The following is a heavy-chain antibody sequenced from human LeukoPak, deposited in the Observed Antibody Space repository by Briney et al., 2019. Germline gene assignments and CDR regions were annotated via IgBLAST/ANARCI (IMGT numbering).Heavy chain of an antibody. D-gene: IGHD3-3*01. CDR2: IKTDGSDK. J-gene: IGHJ5*02. V-gene: IGHV3-7*01. Sequence: PGGSLRLSCAASGFKFIRVWMSWVGQVPGKGLEWVANIKTDGSDKYYADSVKGRFTISRDNAKNSLYLQMNSLGVEDTAVYYCAHYDFWSGYSFGTWGQGTLVTVSS. CDR1: GFKFIRVW. CDR3: AHYDFWSGYSFGT.